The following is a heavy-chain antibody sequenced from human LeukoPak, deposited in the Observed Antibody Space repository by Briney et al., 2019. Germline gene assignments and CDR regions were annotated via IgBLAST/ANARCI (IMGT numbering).Heavy chain of an antibody. CDR3: ARRFGRSSTRNWYFDL. CDR2: IKEDGSEK. Sequence: PGGSLRPSCAPSGFTFSSYWMSWVRQAPGKGLEWVANIKEDGSEKYYVDSVKGRFTIFRDNAKNSLYLQMNSLRAEDTAVYYCARRFGRSSTRNWYFDLWGRGTLVTVSS. J-gene: IGHJ2*01. CDR1: GFTFSSYW. V-gene: IGHV3-7*03. D-gene: IGHD6-6*01.